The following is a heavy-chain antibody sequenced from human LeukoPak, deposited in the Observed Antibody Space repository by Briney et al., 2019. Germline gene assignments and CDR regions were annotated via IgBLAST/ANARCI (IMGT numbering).Heavy chain of an antibody. V-gene: IGHV4-39*07. J-gene: IGHJ4*02. CDR1: GGSISSSSYY. CDR2: IYYSGST. CDR3: ARYPWGDYYFDY. Sequence: SETLSLTCTVSGGSISSSSYYWGWIRQPPGKGLEWIGSIYYSGSTYYNPSLKSRVTISVDTSKNQFSLKLSSVTAADTAVYYCARYPWGDYYFDYWGQGTLVTVSS. D-gene: IGHD3-16*01.